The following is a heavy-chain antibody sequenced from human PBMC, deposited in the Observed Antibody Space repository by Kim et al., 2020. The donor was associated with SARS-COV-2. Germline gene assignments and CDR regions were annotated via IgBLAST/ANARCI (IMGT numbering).Heavy chain of an antibody. Sequence: SVKVSCKASGGTFSSYAISWVRQAPGQGLEWMGGIIPIFGTANYAQKFQGRVTITADESTSTAYMELSSLRSEDTAVYYCARFGVTRDPYYYYGMDVWGQGTTVTVSS. D-gene: IGHD7-27*01. J-gene: IGHJ6*02. CDR1: GGTFSSYA. CDR2: IIPIFGTA. V-gene: IGHV1-69*13. CDR3: ARFGVTRDPYYYYGMDV.